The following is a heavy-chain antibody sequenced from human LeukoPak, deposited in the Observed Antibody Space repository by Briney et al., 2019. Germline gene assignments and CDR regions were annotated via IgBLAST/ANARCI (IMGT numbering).Heavy chain of an antibody. V-gene: IGHV3-21*01. CDR3: ARDFLRGRVDY. J-gene: IGHJ4*02. D-gene: IGHD2-15*01. CDR2: ISSSSSYT. Sequence: GGSLRLSCAASGFTFSSYSMNWVRQAPGKGLEWVSSISSSSSYTYYADSVKGRFTISRDNAKNSLYLQMNSLRAEDTAVYYCARDFLRGRVDYWGQGTLVTVSS. CDR1: GFTFSSYS.